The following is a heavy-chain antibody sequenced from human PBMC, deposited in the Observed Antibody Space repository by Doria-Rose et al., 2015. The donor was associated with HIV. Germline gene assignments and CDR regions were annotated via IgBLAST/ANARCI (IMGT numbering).Heavy chain of an antibody. CDR1: GVSLSSPGMG. D-gene: IGHD6-13*01. CDR2: IFSDDER. J-gene: IGHJ4*02. CDR3: ARIKSSRWYHKYYFDF. V-gene: IGHV2-26*01. Sequence: QVTLKESGPVLVKPTETLTLTCTVSGVSLSSPGMGVNWIRQPPAKALEWLAHIFSDDERSYKTSLKSRLTISRGTSKSQVVLTMTDIGPVDTATYYCARIKSSRWYHKYYFDFWGQGTLVIVSA.